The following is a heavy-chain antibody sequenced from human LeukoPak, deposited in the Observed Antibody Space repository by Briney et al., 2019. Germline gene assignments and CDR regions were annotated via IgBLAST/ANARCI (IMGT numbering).Heavy chain of an antibody. CDR2: ISGSGGST. CDR3: ARDLHDFWSGYKGYYYYGMDV. Sequence: GGSLRLSCAASGFTFSSYAMSWVRQAPGKGLEWVSAISGSGGSTYYADSVKGRFTISRDNSKNTLYLQMNSLRAEDTAVYYCARDLHDFWSGYKGYYYYGMDVWGQGTTVTVSS. CDR1: GFTFSSYA. J-gene: IGHJ6*02. V-gene: IGHV3-23*01. D-gene: IGHD3-3*01.